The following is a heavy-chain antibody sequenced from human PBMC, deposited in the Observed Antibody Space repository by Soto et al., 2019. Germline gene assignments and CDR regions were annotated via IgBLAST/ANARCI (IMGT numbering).Heavy chain of an antibody. Sequence: GGSPRLSCAASGFTFSSYAMSWVRQAPGKGLEWVSAISGSGGSTYYADSVKGRFTISRDNSKNTLYLQMNSLRAEDTAVYYCAKEGKRGYCYGTYFDYWGQGTLVTVSS. D-gene: IGHD5-18*01. V-gene: IGHV3-23*01. CDR1: GFTFSSYA. J-gene: IGHJ4*02. CDR3: AKEGKRGYCYGTYFDY. CDR2: ISGSGGST.